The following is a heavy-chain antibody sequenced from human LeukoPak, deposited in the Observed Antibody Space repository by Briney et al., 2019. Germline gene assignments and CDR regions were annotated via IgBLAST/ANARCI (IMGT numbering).Heavy chain of an antibody. CDR3: ARGGDGYNSPFDY. Sequence: GGSLRLSSIVSGFTWSGYTMTWVRQGQGKGLEWGSSISSSSSYIDYGYSVKGRFTIARDNAKNSLYLQMNTLRVEDTAVYYCARGGDGYNSPFDYWGQGTPVTVSS. V-gene: IGHV3-21*01. CDR2: ISSSSSYI. CDR1: GFTWSGYT. J-gene: IGHJ4*02. D-gene: IGHD5-24*01.